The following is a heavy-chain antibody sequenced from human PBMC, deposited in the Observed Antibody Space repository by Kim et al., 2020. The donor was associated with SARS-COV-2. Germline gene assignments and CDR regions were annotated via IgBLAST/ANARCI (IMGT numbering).Heavy chain of an antibody. V-gene: IGHV1-8*01. J-gene: IGHJ3*02. D-gene: IGHD6-13*01. Sequence: AQKFRGRVTMTRNTSISTAYMELGSLRSEDTAVYYCARAGIAAAGSAFEIWGQGAMVTVSS. CDR3: ARAGIAAAGSAFEI.